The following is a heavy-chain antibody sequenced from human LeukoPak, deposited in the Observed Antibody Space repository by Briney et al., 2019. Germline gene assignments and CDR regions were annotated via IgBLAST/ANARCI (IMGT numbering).Heavy chain of an antibody. D-gene: IGHD2-15*01. J-gene: IGHJ4*02. CDR3: ASGYCSGGSCYPH. CDR2: ISYDGSNK. CDR1: GFTFSSYA. Sequence: GGSLRLSCAASGFTFSSYAMSWVRQAPGKGLEWVAVISYDGSNKYYADSVKGRFTISRDNSKNTLYLQMNSLRAEDTAVYYCASGYCSGGSCYPHWGQGALVTVSS. V-gene: IGHV3-30-3*01.